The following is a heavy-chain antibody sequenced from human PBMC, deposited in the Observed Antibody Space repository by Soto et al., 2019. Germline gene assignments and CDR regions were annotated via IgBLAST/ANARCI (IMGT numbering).Heavy chain of an antibody. J-gene: IGHJ4*02. CDR3: ARGGVRPFDH. CDR2: IYHSGST. CDR1: GGSISSGGYS. Sequence: SETLSLTCAVSGGSISSGGYSWSWIRQPPGKGLEWIGYIYHSGSTYYNPSLKSRVTISVDRSKNQFSLKLSSVTAADTAVYYCARGGVRPFDHWGQGTLVTVSS. D-gene: IGHD2-21*01. V-gene: IGHV4-30-2*02.